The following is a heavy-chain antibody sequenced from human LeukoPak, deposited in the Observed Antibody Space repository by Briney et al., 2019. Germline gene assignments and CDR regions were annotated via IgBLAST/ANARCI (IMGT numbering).Heavy chain of an antibody. J-gene: IGHJ4*02. V-gene: IGHV4-34*01. CDR1: GGSFSGYY. D-gene: IGHD2-15*01. CDR3: ARGKALVVSFDY. Sequence: SETLSLTCAVYGGSFSGYYWSWIRQPPGKGLEWIGEINHSGSTNYNPSLKSRVTISVDTPKNQFSLKLSSVTAADTAVYYCARGKALVVSFDYWGQGTLVTVSS. CDR2: INHSGST.